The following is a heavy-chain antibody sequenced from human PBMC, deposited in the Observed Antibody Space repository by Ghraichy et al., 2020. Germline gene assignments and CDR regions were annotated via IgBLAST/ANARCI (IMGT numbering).Heavy chain of an antibody. V-gene: IGHV3-74*01. CDR3: ARSSGYIDY. CDR2: ISSDGRTT. J-gene: IGHJ4*02. D-gene: IGHD6-19*01. CDR1: GFTFSSHW. Sequence: SCAASGFTFSSHWMHWVRQAPGKGLVWVSHISSDGRTTNSADSVKGRFTISRDDAKNTLYLQMNSLRAEDTAVYYCARSSGYIDYWGQGTLVTVS.